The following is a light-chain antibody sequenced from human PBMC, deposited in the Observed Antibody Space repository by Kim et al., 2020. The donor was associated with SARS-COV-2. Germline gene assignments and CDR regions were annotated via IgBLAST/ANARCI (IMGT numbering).Light chain of an antibody. J-gene: IGLJ1*01. CDR1: KLGDKF. CDR3: QAWDSSTARYG. Sequence: SYELTQPPSVSVSPGHTASITCSGDKLGDKFACWYHQKSGQSPVLVIYQDSKRPSVIPERFSGSNSGNIATLTISGTQAMDEADYYCQAWDSSTARYGFGTGSKVSV. CDR2: QDS. V-gene: IGLV3-1*01.